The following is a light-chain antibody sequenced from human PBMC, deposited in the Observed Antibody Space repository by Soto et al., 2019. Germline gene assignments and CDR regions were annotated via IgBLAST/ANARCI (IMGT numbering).Light chain of an antibody. J-gene: IGLJ3*02. CDR2: EVS. Sequence: QSVLTQPASVSGSPGQSITISCTGTSSDVGYYNYVSWYQQHPGKAPKLIIYEVSNRPSGVSNRFSGSKSGNTASLTISGLQAEDDADYYCTSYTTSDTLVFGGGTQLTVL. CDR1: SSDVGYYNY. CDR3: TSYTTSDTLV. V-gene: IGLV2-14*01.